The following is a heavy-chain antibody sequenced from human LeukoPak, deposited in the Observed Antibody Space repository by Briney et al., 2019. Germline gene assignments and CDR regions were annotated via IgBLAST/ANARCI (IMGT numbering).Heavy chain of an antibody. D-gene: IGHD3-10*01. J-gene: IGHJ5*02. Sequence: ASVKVSRKASGYTFTGYYMHWVRQAPGQGLEWMGWINPNSGGTNYAQKFQGRVTMTRDTSISTAYMELSRLRSDDTAVYYCARGKRSTMVRGVIDWFDPWGQGTLVTVSS. CDR2: INPNSGGT. V-gene: IGHV1-2*02. CDR1: GYTFTGYY. CDR3: ARGKRSTMVRGVIDWFDP.